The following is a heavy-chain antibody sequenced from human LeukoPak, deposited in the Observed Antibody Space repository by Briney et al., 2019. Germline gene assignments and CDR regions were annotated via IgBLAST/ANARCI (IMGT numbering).Heavy chain of an antibody. CDR3: TTDTLYYYDSSGTFDY. J-gene: IGHJ4*02. CDR2: IYSGGGT. CDR1: GFTVTSNY. Sequence: GGSLRLSCAASGFTVTSNYMTWVRQAPGKGLEWVSVIYSGGGTNYADSVKGRFTISRDDSKNTLYLQMNSLKTEDTAVYYCTTDTLYYYDSSGTFDYWGQGTLVTVSS. D-gene: IGHD3-22*01. V-gene: IGHV3-66*01.